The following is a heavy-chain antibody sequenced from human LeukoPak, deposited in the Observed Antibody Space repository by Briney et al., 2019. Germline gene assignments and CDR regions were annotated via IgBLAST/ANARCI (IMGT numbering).Heavy chain of an antibody. V-gene: IGHV4-38-2*01. J-gene: IGHJ5*02. D-gene: IGHD4-17*01. CDR3: AMAGYGDYDWFDP. CDR1: GYSISGGYY. CDR2: IYHSGST. Sequence: SETLSLTCAVSGYSISGGYYWGWIRQPPGKGLEWIGSIYHSGSTYYNPSLKSRVTISVDTSKNQFSLKLSSVTAADTAVYYCAMAGYGDYDWFDPWGQGTLVTVSS.